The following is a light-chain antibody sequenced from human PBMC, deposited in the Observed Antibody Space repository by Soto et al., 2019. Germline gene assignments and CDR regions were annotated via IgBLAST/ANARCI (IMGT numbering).Light chain of an antibody. CDR3: QQYNNYWT. CDR1: QSISTS. Sequence: DIQMTQSPSTLSASVGDRVTITCRASQSISTSLAWYQQKPGKAPRLLISKASSLETGVPSRFSGSGSGTEFTLTISSLQPDDFATYYCQQYNNYWTFGQGTRVEIK. J-gene: IGKJ1*01. CDR2: KAS. V-gene: IGKV1-5*03.